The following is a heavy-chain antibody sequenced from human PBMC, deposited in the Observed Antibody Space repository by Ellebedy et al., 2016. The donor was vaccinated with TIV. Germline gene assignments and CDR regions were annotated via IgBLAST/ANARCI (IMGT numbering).Heavy chain of an antibody. J-gene: IGHJ4*02. Sequence: PGGSLRLSCEASGSTFRSYGMSWVRQAPGKGLEWVSSISTTDGTHYADSVKGRFTISRDNPKNTLYLQMNSLGVEDTAVYYCATQLWNSEFWGQGTLVIVSS. CDR1: GSTFRSYG. D-gene: IGHD5-18*01. CDR2: ISTTDGT. V-gene: IGHV3-23*01. CDR3: ATQLWNSEF.